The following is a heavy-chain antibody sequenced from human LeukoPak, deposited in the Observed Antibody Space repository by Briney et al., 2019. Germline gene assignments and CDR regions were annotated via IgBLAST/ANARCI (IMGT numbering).Heavy chain of an antibody. J-gene: IGHJ6*02. V-gene: IGHV1-46*01. D-gene: IGHD3-10*01. CDR2: INPSGGST. CDR1: GYTFTSYY. CDR3: ASPSGYYYGSWSYYSGGYYYYYGMDV. Sequence: ASVKVSCKASGYTFTSYYMHWVRQAPGQGLEWMGIINPSGGSTSYAQKFQGRVTMTRDTSTSTVYMELSSLRSEDTAVYYCASPSGYYYGSWSYYSGGYYYYYGMDVWGQGTTVTVSS.